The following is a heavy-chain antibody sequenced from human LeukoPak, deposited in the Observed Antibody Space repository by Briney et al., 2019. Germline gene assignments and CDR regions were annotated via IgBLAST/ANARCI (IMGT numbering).Heavy chain of an antibody. CDR3: ARVVAVTGKRDDAFDI. CDR1: GFTFDDYA. D-gene: IGHD6-19*01. Sequence: QAGGSLRLSCAASGFTFDDYAIHWVRQAPGKGLEWVSGISWNSGGIVYADSVKGRFTISRDNAKNSLYLQMNSLRSGDTACYYCARVVAVTGKRDDAFDIWGQGTMVTVSS. V-gene: IGHV3-9*01. J-gene: IGHJ3*02. CDR2: ISWNSGGI.